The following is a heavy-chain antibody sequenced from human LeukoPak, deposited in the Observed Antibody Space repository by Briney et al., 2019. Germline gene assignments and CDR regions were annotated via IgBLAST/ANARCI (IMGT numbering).Heavy chain of an antibody. CDR1: GGSISSSSYY. D-gene: IGHD5-12*01. CDR2: IYYSGST. CDR3: ARSKTKYSGYDQPLDY. V-gene: IGHV4-39*01. Sequence: PSETLSLTCTVSGGSISSSSYYWGWIRQPPGKGLEWIGSIYYSGSTYYNPSLKSRVTISVDTSKNQFSLKLSSVTAADTAVYYCARSKTKYSGYDQPLDYWGQGTLVTVSS. J-gene: IGHJ4*02.